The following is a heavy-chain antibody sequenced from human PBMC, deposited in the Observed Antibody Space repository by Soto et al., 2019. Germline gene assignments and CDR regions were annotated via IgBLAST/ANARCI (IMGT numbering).Heavy chain of an antibody. CDR1: GFTFRAHS. CDR2: ISSGGAYI. V-gene: IGHV3-21*02. CDR3: ARGETSGSSADCYEGFDI. Sequence: EVQLVESGGGLVKPGGSLRLSCAASGFTFRAHSMNWVRQAPGKGLEWVSSISSGGAYIIHADSMKGRCTISRDNANDSLFLQMNSLRGEDTAVYYCARGETSGSSADCYEGFDIWGQGTLVTVSS. D-gene: IGHD2-21*01. J-gene: IGHJ4*02.